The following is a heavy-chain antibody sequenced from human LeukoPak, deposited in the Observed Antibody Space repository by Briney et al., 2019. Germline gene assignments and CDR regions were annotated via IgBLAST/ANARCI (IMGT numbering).Heavy chain of an antibody. V-gene: IGHV4-59*01. CDR2: IYYSGNT. D-gene: IGHD4-17*01. CDR1: GGSISSYY. J-gene: IGHJ3*01. Sequence: PSETLSLTCSVSGGSISSYYWSWIRQPPGKGLEWIGYIYYSGNTNYNPSLKSRVTISVDTSKNQFSLRLSSVTAADTAVYYCARTNYGDRGWAFDLWGQGTMVTVSS. CDR3: ARTNYGDRGWAFDL.